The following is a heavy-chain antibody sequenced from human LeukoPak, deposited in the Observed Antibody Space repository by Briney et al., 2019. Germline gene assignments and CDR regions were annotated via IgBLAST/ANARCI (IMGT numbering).Heavy chain of an antibody. V-gene: IGHV4-34*01. Sequence: PSETLSLTCAVYGGSFSGYYWSWIRQPPGKGLEWIGVINHSGSTNYNPSLKSRVTISVDTSKNQFSLKLSSVTAADTAVYYCARVGTGYCSGGSCYHNWFDPWGQGTLVTVSS. J-gene: IGHJ5*02. CDR1: GGSFSGYY. D-gene: IGHD2-15*01. CDR3: ARVGTGYCSGGSCYHNWFDP. CDR2: INHSGST.